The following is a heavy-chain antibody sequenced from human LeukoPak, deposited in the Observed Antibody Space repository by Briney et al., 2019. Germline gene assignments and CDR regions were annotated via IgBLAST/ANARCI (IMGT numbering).Heavy chain of an antibody. Sequence: SETLSLTCAVSGASISTGGLSWSWIRQPPGQGLEWIGLIYPTGSTYYNPSLESRVTISADSSKNHFSLELSSVTAADTALYYCVKGSPGCTSSTCYGALFDSWGQGTLVTVSS. CDR1: GASISTGGLS. J-gene: IGHJ4*02. V-gene: IGHV4-30-2*01. D-gene: IGHD2-2*01. CDR2: IYPTGST. CDR3: VKGSPGCTSSTCYGALFDS.